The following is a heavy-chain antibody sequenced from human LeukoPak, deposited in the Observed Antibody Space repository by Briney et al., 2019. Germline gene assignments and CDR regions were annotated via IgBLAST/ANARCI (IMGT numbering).Heavy chain of an antibody. J-gene: IGHJ4*02. CDR2: IYSSGST. D-gene: IGHD3-22*01. Sequence: SETLSLTCTVSGDSIRSYYWSWIRQPAGKGLEWIGRIYSSGSTNYNPSLKSRVTMSVNTSKNQFSLKLRSVTAADTAVYYCARDSYNYYDSNNYYFLDSWGQGILVTVSS. V-gene: IGHV4-4*07. CDR3: ARDSYNYYDSNNYYFLDS. CDR1: GDSIRSYY.